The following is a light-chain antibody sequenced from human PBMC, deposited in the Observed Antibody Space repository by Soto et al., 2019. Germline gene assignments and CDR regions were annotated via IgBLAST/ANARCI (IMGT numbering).Light chain of an antibody. CDR3: QLYDGSTRT. J-gene: IGKJ2*01. CDR1: QSCKHNY. Sequence: ETVWTQSPGTVSLSPGESDTISGTTSQSCKHNYLAGYHQRHGQAPRLLIYGVFNRAAGVPDMFSGSGSGTDLTITISGLESEDSAVHDSQLYDGSTRTFGQGTKWEIK. V-gene: IGKV3-20*01. CDR2: GVF.